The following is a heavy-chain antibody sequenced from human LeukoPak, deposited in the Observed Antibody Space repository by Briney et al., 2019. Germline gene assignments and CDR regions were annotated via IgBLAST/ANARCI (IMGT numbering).Heavy chain of an antibody. CDR3: TRGSSGRRDN. D-gene: IGHD6-19*01. V-gene: IGHV1-8*01. CDR1: RYTFTSCD. Sequence: ASVKVSCKASRYTFTSCDINWVQQATGQGLEWMGWMNPNSGNTGYGQSFQGRITMTRDISIGTAYMELSNLTSEDTAIYYCTRGSSGRRDNWGQGTLVTVSA. J-gene: IGHJ4*02. CDR2: MNPNSGNT.